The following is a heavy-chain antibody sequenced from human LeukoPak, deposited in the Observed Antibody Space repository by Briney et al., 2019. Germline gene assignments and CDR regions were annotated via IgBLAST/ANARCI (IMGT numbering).Heavy chain of an antibody. V-gene: IGHV4-59*01. Sequence: SETLSLTCTVSGGSMRSNYWSLIRQPPGKGLEWIGNIYYSGGTNYNPSLKSRVTISIDPSKNQFSLKLSSVTAADTAIYYCVKDNGRWFDPWGQGTLVIVSS. CDR3: VKDNGRWFDP. CDR2: IYYSGGT. J-gene: IGHJ5*02. CDR1: GGSMRSNY. D-gene: IGHD1-26*01.